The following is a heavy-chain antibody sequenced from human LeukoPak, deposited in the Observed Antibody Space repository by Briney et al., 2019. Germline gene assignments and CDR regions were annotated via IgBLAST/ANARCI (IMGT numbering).Heavy chain of an antibody. J-gene: IGHJ4*02. CDR1: GFSFSTYG. V-gene: IGHV3-30*18. CDR2: ISSDASNQ. D-gene: IGHD2-15*01. CDR3: AKDGCSGGSCQAGY. Sequence: GGSLRLSCVASGFSFSTYGMHWVRQVPGKGLEWVAVISSDASNQYYTDSVKGRFAISRDNSRNTLYLQMNSLRYEDTAVYYCAKDGCSGGSCQAGYWGQGTLVTVSS.